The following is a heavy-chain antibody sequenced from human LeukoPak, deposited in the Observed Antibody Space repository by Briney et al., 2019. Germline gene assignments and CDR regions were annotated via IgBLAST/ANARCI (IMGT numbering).Heavy chain of an antibody. J-gene: IGHJ4*02. CDR3: ARDPTGTPSTL. Sequence: SETLSLTCTVSGGSISSSNYYWGWIRRPPGKGLEWIGSIYCGSTYYNPSLKSRVIMSVDTSKNQFSLKLSSVTAADTAVYYCARDPTGTPSTLWGQGTLVTVSS. D-gene: IGHD1-1*01. CDR1: GGSISSSNYY. CDR2: IYCGST. V-gene: IGHV4-39*07.